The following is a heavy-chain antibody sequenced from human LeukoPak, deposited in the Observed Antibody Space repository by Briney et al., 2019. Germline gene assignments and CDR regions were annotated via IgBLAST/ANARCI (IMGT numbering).Heavy chain of an antibody. CDR1: GGSFSDYY. Sequence: PSETLSLTCAVYGGSFSDYYWSWIRQSPGKGLEWIGEISHVGTTNVNPSLKSRLTMSVDTSKNQFFLRLTSVTAADTALYYCASVSPIMGAHIQAFDIWGQGTVVTVSS. D-gene: IGHD2-21*01. J-gene: IGHJ3*02. CDR2: ISHVGTT. V-gene: IGHV4-34*01. CDR3: ASVSPIMGAHIQAFDI.